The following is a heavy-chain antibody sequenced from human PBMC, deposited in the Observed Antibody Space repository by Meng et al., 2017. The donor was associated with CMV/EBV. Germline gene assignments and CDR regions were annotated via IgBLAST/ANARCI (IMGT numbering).Heavy chain of an antibody. V-gene: IGHV1-69*05. CDR3: ARSSHYDFWSGPLESP. CDR2: IIPIFGTA. Sequence: SVKVSCKASGGTFSSYAISWVRQAPGHGLEWMGGIIPIFGTANYSQKFQGRVTITTDESTSTAYMELSSLRSEDTAVYYCARSSHYDFWSGPLESPWGQGTLVTVSS. CDR1: GGTFSSYA. J-gene: IGHJ5*02. D-gene: IGHD3-3*01.